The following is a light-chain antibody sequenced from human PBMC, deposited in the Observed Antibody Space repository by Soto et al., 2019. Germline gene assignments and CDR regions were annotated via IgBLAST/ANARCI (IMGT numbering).Light chain of an antibody. CDR2: GVS. J-gene: IGKJ5*01. CDR1: RSVSSSY. Sequence: EIGLTQSPGTLALSPGERATVSCRACRSVSSSYLAWYQQKPVQAPRLLVFGVSSRATGIPDRFSDSGSGTDFTLTISRLEPEDFAVYYCQQYGSSPITSGQGTRLEV. V-gene: IGKV3-20*01. CDR3: QQYGSSPIT.